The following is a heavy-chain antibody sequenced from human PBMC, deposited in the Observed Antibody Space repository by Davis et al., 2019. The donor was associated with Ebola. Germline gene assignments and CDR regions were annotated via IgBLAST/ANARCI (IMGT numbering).Heavy chain of an antibody. V-gene: IGHV3-30*03. Sequence: GESLKISCAASGFNFREYGIHWVRQAPGKGLEWVSVITFDGSGKYYGDSVKGRFTISRDNAKNSLYLQMNSLRDEDTAVYYCARDTLLWFGDPEYWGQGTLVTVSS. J-gene: IGHJ4*02. D-gene: IGHD3-10*01. CDR3: ARDTLLWFGDPEY. CDR2: ITFDGSGK. CDR1: GFNFREYG.